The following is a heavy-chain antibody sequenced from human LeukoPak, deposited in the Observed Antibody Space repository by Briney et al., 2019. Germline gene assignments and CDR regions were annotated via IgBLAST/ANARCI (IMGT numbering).Heavy chain of an antibody. V-gene: IGHV3-48*03. Sequence: AGGSLRLSCAASGFTFSNYEMIWVRQAPGKGLEWLSYISSSGDRSLYADAVRRRESISRDNAKNSLYLQMNSLSTEDTAGYHCARESDSGGYRFDYWGQGSLVTVS. J-gene: IGHJ4*02. CDR1: GFTFSNYE. CDR2: ISSSGDRS. D-gene: IGHD3-22*01. CDR3: ARESDSGGYRFDY.